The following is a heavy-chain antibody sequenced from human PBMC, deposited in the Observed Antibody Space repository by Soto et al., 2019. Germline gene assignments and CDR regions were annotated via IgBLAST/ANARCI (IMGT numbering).Heavy chain of an antibody. CDR1: GFTFSSYA. D-gene: IGHD3-10*01. J-gene: IGHJ6*03. V-gene: IGHV3-23*01. Sequence: PGGSLRLSCAASGFTFSSYAMSWVRLAPGKGLEWVSAISGSGGSTYYADSVKGRFTISRHNSKNTLYLQMNSLRAEDTAVYYCASLGGLRHYYYFMDVWSQGTTVTGS. CDR2: ISGSGGST. CDR3: ASLGGLRHYYYFMDV.